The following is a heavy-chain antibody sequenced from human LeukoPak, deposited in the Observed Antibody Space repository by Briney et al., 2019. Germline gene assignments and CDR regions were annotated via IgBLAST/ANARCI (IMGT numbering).Heavy chain of an antibody. J-gene: IGHJ4*02. CDR2: ISSSSSYI. Sequence: GGSLRLSCAASGFTFSSYSMNWVRQAPGKGLEWVSSISSSSSYIYYADSVKGRFTISRDNAKNSLYLQMNSLRAGDTAVYYCARDLNQAAAAGTGDFDYWGQGTLVTVSS. CDR1: GFTFSSYS. CDR3: ARDLNQAAAAGTGDFDY. V-gene: IGHV3-21*01. D-gene: IGHD6-13*01.